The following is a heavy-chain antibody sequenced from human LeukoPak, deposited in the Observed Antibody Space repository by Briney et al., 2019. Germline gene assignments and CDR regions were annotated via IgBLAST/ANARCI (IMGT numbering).Heavy chain of an antibody. V-gene: IGHV1-69*04. J-gene: IGHJ4*02. CDR2: IIPILGIA. CDR3: ARAPRGGSGSYYPVGYFGY. Sequence: SVKVSCKASGGTFSSYAISWVRQAPGQGLEWMGRIIPILGIANYAQKFQGRVTITADKSTSTAYMELSSLRSEDTAVYYCARAPRGGSGSYYPVGYFGYWGQGTLVTVSS. CDR1: GGTFSSYA. D-gene: IGHD3-10*01.